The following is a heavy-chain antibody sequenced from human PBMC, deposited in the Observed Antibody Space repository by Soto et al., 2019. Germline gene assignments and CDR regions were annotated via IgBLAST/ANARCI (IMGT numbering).Heavy chain of an antibody. CDR2: IYYSGIT. Sequence: QLQLQESGPGLVKPSETLSLTCTVSCGSIGSSSYYWGWIRQPPGKGPEWIGNIYYSGITYYNPYLRSRVTTSLATSKNQFSLRLSSGTAAYTAIYYCARRSGYCRGGSCYEHYFDYWGQVTLVTVSS. V-gene: IGHV4-39*01. D-gene: IGHD2-15*01. CDR1: CGSIGSSSYY. J-gene: IGHJ4*02. CDR3: ARRSGYCRGGSCYEHYFDY.